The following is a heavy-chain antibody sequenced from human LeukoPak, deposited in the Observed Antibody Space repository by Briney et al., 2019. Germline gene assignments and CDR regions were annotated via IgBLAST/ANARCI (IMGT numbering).Heavy chain of an antibody. D-gene: IGHD2-21*01. J-gene: IGHJ6*04. CDR2: VSYDITRT. CDR3: ARPGCGGNCYYRMDV. V-gene: IGHV3-23*01. Sequence: GGSLRLSCAASGFTFSADAMGWVRQAPGKGLEWISAVSYDITRTFYADSVKGRFAISRDNSRNTLFLQMNSLRADDTAVYYCARPGCGGNCYYRMDVWGKGTTVTVSS. CDR1: GFTFSADA.